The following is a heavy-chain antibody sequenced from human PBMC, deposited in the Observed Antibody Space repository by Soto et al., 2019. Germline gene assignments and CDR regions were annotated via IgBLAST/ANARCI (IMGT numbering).Heavy chain of an antibody. Sequence: EVQLVESGGGLVQPGGSLRLSCAASGFTFSDHYMDWVRQAPGKGLEWVGRTRNKVNSYTTEYAASVKGRFTISRDDSKNSLYLQMNRLKTEGTAVYYGARDYGSGRGWFDPWGQGNLVTGSS. J-gene: IGHJ5*02. D-gene: IGHD3-10*01. CDR3: ARDYGSGRGWFDP. V-gene: IGHV3-72*01. CDR1: GFTFSDHY. CDR2: TRNKVNSYTT.